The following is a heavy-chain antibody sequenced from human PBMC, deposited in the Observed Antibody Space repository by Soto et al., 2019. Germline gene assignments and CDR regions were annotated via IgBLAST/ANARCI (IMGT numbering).Heavy chain of an antibody. J-gene: IGHJ5*02. D-gene: IGHD6-19*01. CDR1: GFNFNNYA. Sequence: GGSLRLSCATSGFNFNNYAMSWVRQAPGERLEWVSFISSSGGTTYYADSVKGRFTISRDNSRNTVFLQMNTLGAEDTAIYYCATFMTVTGQGWGRASESWGQGTRVPVSS. CDR2: ISSSGGTT. V-gene: IGHV3-23*01. CDR3: ATFMTVTGQGWGRASES.